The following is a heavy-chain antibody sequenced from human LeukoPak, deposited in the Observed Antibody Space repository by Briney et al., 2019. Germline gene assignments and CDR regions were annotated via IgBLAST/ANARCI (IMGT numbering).Heavy chain of an antibody. D-gene: IGHD1-26*01. J-gene: IGHJ3*02. CDR3: ARDRRWEQLHAFDI. CDR2: VHYTDTT. V-gene: IGHV4-59*01. CDR1: GDSITSYF. Sequence: SETLSLTCNVPGDSITSYFWSWIRQPPGKGLEWIAYVHYTDTTNYNPSLKSRVTISLDTSKNKFSLKLSSVTAADTAVYYCARDRRWEQLHAFDIRGQGTTVTVSS.